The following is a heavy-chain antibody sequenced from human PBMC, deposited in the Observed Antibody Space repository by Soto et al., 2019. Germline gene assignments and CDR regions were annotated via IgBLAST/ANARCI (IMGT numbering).Heavy chain of an antibody. CDR2: IYYSGAT. V-gene: IGHV4-39*01. CDR1: GGSISSTTYY. J-gene: IGHJ1*01. CDR3: ARYYDTSNRPYFHH. Sequence: SETLSLTCAVSGGSISSTTYYWAWIRQPPGKGLEWVATIYYSGATYYNPSLKSRLTISVDTSKNQFSLRLSSVTAADTAMYYCARYYDTSNRPYFHHWGQGTRVTV. D-gene: IGHD3-22*01.